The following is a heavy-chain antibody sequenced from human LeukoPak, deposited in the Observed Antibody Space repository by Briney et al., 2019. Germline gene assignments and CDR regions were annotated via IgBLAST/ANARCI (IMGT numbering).Heavy chain of an antibody. CDR1: GFTFSSYG. J-gene: IGHJ4*02. D-gene: IGHD6-13*01. CDR2: IWYDGSNK. V-gene: IGHV3-33*01. CDR3: VEGSRYSRH. Sequence: PGGSLRLSCAASGFTFSSYGMHGVRQAPGKGLEGVAVIWYDGSNKYYADSVKGRFTISRDNSKNTLYLQMNSLRAEDTAVYYCVEGSRYSRHWGQGTLVTVSS.